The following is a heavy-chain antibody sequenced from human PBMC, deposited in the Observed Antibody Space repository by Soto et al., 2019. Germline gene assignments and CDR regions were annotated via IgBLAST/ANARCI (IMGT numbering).Heavy chain of an antibody. CDR3: AKDRETVSYWFDP. J-gene: IGHJ5*02. CDR2: ISSDGNDK. CDR1: GFTFSIFG. D-gene: IGHD2-21*01. V-gene: IGHV3-30*18. Sequence: QVQLVESGGGVVQPGRSLRLSCAASGFTFSIFGMHWVRQAPGKGLEWVAVISSDGNDKYYGDSVKGRFTISRDNSKNTLYLQMNSLGADDTAVYYCAKDRETVSYWFDPWGQGTLVTVSS.